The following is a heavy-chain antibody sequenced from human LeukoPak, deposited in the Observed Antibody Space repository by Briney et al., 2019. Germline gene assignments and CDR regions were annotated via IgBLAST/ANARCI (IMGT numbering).Heavy chain of an antibody. D-gene: IGHD6-6*01. CDR3: ARDSIIAARPLDY. V-gene: IGHV3-21*01. CDR2: ISSSSSYI. Sequence: GGSLRLSCAASGFTFSSYSTNWVRQAPGKGLEWVSSISSSSSYIYYADSVKGRFTISRDNAKNSLYLQMNSLRAEDTAVYYCARDSIIAARPLDYWGQGTLVTVSS. CDR1: GFTFSSYS. J-gene: IGHJ4*02.